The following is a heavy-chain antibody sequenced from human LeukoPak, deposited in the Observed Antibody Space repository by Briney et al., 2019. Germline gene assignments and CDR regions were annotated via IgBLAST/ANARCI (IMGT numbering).Heavy chain of an antibody. CDR1: GYSISSGYY. CDR3: ARGHGTSRFSRPVP. CDR2: IYHRGST. D-gene: IGHD2-2*01. J-gene: IGHJ5*02. Sequence: SETLSLTCTVSGYSISSGYYWGWIRQPPGKGLEWIGSIYHRGSTYYNPSLKSRVTISVDTSKNQFTLKLSSVTAADTAVYYCARGHGTSRFSRPVPWGQGTLVTVSS. V-gene: IGHV4-38-2*02.